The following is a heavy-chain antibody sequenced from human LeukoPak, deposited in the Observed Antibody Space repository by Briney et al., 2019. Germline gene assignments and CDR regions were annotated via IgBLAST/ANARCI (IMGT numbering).Heavy chain of an antibody. Sequence: GGSLRLSCAASGFTFSSYAMSWVRQAPGKGLEWVSAISGSGGSTYYADSVKGRFTISRDNSKNTLYLQMNSLRAEDTAVYYCAKAIYGSGTFYYFDYWGQGTLVTVSS. CDR2: ISGSGGST. D-gene: IGHD3-10*01. J-gene: IGHJ4*02. CDR1: GFTFSSYA. V-gene: IGHV3-23*01. CDR3: AKAIYGSGTFYYFDY.